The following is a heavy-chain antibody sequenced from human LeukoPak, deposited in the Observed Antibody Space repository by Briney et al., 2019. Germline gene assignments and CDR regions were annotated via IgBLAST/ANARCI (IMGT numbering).Heavy chain of an antibody. J-gene: IGHJ5*02. CDR2: IYGSGTT. Sequence: SETLSLTCIVSGDSITSGNFYWSWIRQPAGKGLEWIGRIYGSGTTNYSPSLRSRVTISKDASKNQFSLKLNSVTAADTAVYYCARGWGSTSSNYCDPWGQGTLVIVSS. D-gene: IGHD2-2*01. V-gene: IGHV4-61*02. CDR3: ARGWGSTSSNYCDP. CDR1: GDSITSGNFY.